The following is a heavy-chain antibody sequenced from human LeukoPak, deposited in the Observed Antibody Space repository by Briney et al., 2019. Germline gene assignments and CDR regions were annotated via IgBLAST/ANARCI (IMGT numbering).Heavy chain of an antibody. V-gene: IGHV4-39*02. CDR3: ARDTGYYDDAFDI. CDR2: IYYSGST. Sequence: KPSETLSLTCTVSGGSISSSSYYWGWIRQPPGKGLEWIGSIYYSGSTYYNPSLKSRVTISVDTSKNQFSLKLSSVTAADTAVYYCARDTGYYDDAFDIWGQGTMVTVSS. CDR1: GGSISSSSYY. D-gene: IGHD3-22*01. J-gene: IGHJ3*02.